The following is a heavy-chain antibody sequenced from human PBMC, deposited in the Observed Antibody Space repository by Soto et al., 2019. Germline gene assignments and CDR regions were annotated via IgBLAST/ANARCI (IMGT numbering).Heavy chain of an antibody. CDR3: ARHAYGSGFYYGMDV. CDR1: GDSISSYY. D-gene: IGHD3-10*01. V-gene: IGHV4-59*08. J-gene: IGHJ6*02. CDR2: IYYTGST. Sequence: QVQLQESGPGLVKPSETLSLTCTVSGDSISSYYWSWIRQPPGKGLEWLGYIYYTGSTNYNSSLKSRVTISVDTSKNQFSPKLSSVTAADTAVYYCARHAYGSGFYYGMDVWGQGTTVTVSS.